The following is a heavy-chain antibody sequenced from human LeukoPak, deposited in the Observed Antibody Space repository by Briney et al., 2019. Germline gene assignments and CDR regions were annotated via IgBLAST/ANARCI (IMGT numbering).Heavy chain of an antibody. V-gene: IGHV3-21*04. CDR1: GFTFSTYS. D-gene: IGHD4-17*01. Sequence: GGSLRLSCAASGFTFSTYSMNWVRQAPGKGLEWVSSISSSSSYIYYADSVKGRFTISRDNAKNSLYLQMNSLRAEDTAVYYCAKARLRNDAFDIWGQGTRVTVSS. CDR3: AKARLRNDAFDI. J-gene: IGHJ3*02. CDR2: ISSSSSYI.